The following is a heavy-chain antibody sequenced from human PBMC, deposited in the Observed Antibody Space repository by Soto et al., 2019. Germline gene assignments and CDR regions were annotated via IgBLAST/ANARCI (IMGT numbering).Heavy chain of an antibody. CDR2: IYYSGST. D-gene: IGHD5-12*01. V-gene: IGHV4-30-4*01. CDR1: GGSISSADYY. J-gene: IGHJ6*02. CDR3: ARAIVVTIGGMDV. Sequence: SETLSLTCTVSGGSISSADYYWSWVRQPPGKGLEWIGYIYYSGSTFFNPSLKSRVTISKDTSRNQFSLRLNSVTAADTAVYYCARAIVVTIGGMDVWGQGTTVTVSS.